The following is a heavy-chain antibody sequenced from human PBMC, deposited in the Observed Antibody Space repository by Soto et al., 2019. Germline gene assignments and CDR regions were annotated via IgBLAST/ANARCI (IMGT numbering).Heavy chain of an antibody. CDR3: ARDPGSSWYPIDY. V-gene: IGHV3-33*01. Sequence: QVQLVESGGGVVQTRTSLRLSCAASGFSFSNYGMHWVRQAPDKGLEWVAIIWYDGSNKYYADSVKGRFTISRDNSKNTLYLQMNSLRAEDTAVYYCARDPGSSWYPIDYWGQGTLVTVSS. J-gene: IGHJ4*02. D-gene: IGHD6-13*01. CDR2: IWYDGSNK. CDR1: GFSFSNYG.